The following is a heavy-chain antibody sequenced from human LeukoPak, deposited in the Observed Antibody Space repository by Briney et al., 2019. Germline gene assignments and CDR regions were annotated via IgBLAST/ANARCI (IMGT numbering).Heavy chain of an antibody. Sequence: GGSLRLSCVTSGFSFDRYSMNWVRQAPGKGLEWVSFISSSGTFIYYEDSVKGRFIITRDNAKKSLFLQLNSLRPEDTGVCYCARDQGSYTDYEVDYWGQGTLVTVSS. J-gene: IGHJ4*02. CDR1: GFSFDRYS. CDR2: ISSSGTFI. D-gene: IGHD5-12*01. V-gene: IGHV3-21*01. CDR3: ARDQGSYTDYEVDY.